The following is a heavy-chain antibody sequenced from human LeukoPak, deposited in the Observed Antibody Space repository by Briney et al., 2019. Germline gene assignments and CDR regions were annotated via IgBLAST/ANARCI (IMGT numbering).Heavy chain of an antibody. J-gene: IGHJ4*02. Sequence: PGGSLRLSCAASGFTFSSYSMNWVRQAPGKGLEWISYISSSSGTIYYADSVKGRFTISRDNAKNSLYLQMNSLRAEDTAVYYCAKDRPIDYWGQGTLVTVSS. CDR2: ISSSSGTI. V-gene: IGHV3-48*01. CDR1: GFTFSSYS. CDR3: AKDRPIDY.